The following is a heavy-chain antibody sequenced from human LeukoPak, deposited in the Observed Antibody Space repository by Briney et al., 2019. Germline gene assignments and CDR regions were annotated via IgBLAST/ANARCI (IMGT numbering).Heavy chain of an antibody. CDR2: IYYSGST. Sequence: SETLSLTCTVSGGSISGSSYYWGWIRQPPGKGLEWIGSIYYSGSTYYNPSLKSRVTISVDTSKNQFSLKLSSVTAADTAVYYCAGIVLMVYANWFDPWGQGTLVTVSS. J-gene: IGHJ5*02. CDR1: GGSISGSSYY. V-gene: IGHV4-39*01. D-gene: IGHD2-8*01. CDR3: AGIVLMVYANWFDP.